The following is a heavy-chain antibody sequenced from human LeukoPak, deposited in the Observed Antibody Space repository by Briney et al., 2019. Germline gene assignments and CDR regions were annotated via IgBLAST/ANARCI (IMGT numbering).Heavy chain of an antibody. CDR3: AKVANYYDFWSGNYDAFDI. CDR1: GFTFNRYG. J-gene: IGHJ3*02. D-gene: IGHD3-3*01. V-gene: IGHV3-30*18. Sequence: GGSLRLSCAASGFTFNRYGMHWVRQAPGKGLEWVAVVSFDGKNKYYADSVKGRFTISRDNSKNTLYLQMNSLRAEDTAVYYCAKVANYYDFWSGNYDAFDIWGQGTMVTVSS. CDR2: VSFDGKNK.